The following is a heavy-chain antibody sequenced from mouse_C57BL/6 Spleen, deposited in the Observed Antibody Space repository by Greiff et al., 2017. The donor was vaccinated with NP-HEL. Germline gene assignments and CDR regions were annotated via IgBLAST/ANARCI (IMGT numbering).Heavy chain of an antibody. V-gene: IGHV1-22*01. CDR2: INPNNGGT. J-gene: IGHJ4*01. CDR1: GYTFTDYN. Sequence: EVKLMESGPELVKPGASVKMSCKASGYTFTDYNMHWVKQSHGKSLEWIGYINPNNGGTSYNQKFKGKATLTVNKSSSTAYMELRSLTSEDSAVYYCARSTIYYGYHYAMDYWGQGTSVTVSS. D-gene: IGHD2-2*01. CDR3: ARSTIYYGYHYAMDY.